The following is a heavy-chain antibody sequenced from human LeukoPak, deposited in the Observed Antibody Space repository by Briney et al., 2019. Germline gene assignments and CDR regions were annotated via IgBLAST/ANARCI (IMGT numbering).Heavy chain of an antibody. D-gene: IGHD1-26*01. Sequence: SQTLSLTCAISGDSVSSNSAAWNWIRQSPSRGLEWLGRTYYRSRWYNDYAVSVKSRVTINPDTSKNQFSLQLNSVTPEDAAVYYCARDSYDIVGATTPFAYWGQGTLVTVSS. CDR3: ARDSYDIVGATTPFAY. J-gene: IGHJ4*02. CDR2: TYYRSRWYN. V-gene: IGHV6-1*01. CDR1: GDSVSSNSAA.